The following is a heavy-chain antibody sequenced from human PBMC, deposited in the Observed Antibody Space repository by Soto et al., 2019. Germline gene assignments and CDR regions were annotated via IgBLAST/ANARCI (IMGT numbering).Heavy chain of an antibody. J-gene: IGHJ3*01. Sequence: EVQLLESGGGLVKPGGSLRLSCAASGFTFSSFVMNWVRQAPGKGVEWVSTISPGADVSHYTDSVKGRFTISRDNSRRTLNLQMDALRVEDSAVYFCVRRAITATTKWGAFDVWGQGTAVTVSS. CDR3: VRRAITATTKWGAFDV. V-gene: IGHV3-23*01. D-gene: IGHD1-20*01. CDR1: GFTFSSFV. CDR2: ISPGADVS.